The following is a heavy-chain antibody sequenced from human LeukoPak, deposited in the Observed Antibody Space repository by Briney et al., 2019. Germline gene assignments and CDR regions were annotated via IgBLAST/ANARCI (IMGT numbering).Heavy chain of an antibody. Sequence: PGGSLRLSCAASGSTFSSYSMNWVRQAPGKGLEWVSSISSSSSYIYYADSVKGRFTISRDNAKNSLYLQMNSLRAEDTAVYYCARVEGYCSSTSCRGGYFDYWGQGTLVTVSS. J-gene: IGHJ4*02. CDR2: ISSSSSYI. V-gene: IGHV3-21*01. D-gene: IGHD2-2*01. CDR1: GSTFSSYS. CDR3: ARVEGYCSSTSCRGGYFDY.